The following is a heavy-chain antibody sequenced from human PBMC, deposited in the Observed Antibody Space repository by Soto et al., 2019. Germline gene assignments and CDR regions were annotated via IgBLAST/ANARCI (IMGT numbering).Heavy chain of an antibody. CDR1: GGSISGGVGGLYY. Sequence: QLQLRESGPGLVKPSETLSLTCTVSGGSISGGVGGLYYWSWIRQPPGKSLEWIGYIYDSGSTYYNPSLKVRVTISGDTSKNQFSLRLSSVTAADTAVYYCARGVIPLTTDWYFDLWGRGTLVTVSS. D-gene: IGHD4-17*01. J-gene: IGHJ2*01. V-gene: IGHV4-30-4*01. CDR3: ARGVIPLTTDWYFDL. CDR2: IYDSGST.